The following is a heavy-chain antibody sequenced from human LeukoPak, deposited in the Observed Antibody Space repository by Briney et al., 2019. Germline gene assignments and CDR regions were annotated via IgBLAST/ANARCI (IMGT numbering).Heavy chain of an antibody. V-gene: IGHV1-69*04. J-gene: IGHJ4*02. CDR1: GGTFSSYA. CDR3: ARASVGATPDY. D-gene: IGHD1-26*01. Sequence: SVKVSCKASGGTFSSYAISWVRQAPGQGLEWMGRIIPTLGIANYAQKFQGRVTITKETSTTTAYMELNSLRAEDTAVYYCARASVGATPDYWGQGTLVTVSS. CDR2: IIPTLGIA.